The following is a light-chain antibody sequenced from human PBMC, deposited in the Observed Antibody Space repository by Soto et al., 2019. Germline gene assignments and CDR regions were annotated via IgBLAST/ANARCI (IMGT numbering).Light chain of an antibody. CDR2: AAS. Sequence: AIRMTKSPSSFSASTGYRVTITCRASQVISRYLAWYQQKPGKAPKLLIYAASTLPSGVPSRFSGSGSGTYFTLTISCLQPEDFATYYCQQYYSYPITFGQGTRLEIK. CDR3: QQYYSYPIT. CDR1: QVISRY. J-gene: IGKJ5*01. V-gene: IGKV1-8*01.